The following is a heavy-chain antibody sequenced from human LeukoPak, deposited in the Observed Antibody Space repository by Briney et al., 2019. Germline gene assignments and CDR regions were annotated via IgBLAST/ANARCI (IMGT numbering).Heavy chain of an antibody. J-gene: IGHJ4*02. CDR2: ISSSSSYI. CDR3: ARDYGGSSPFDY. V-gene: IGHV3-21*01. Sequence: PGGSLRLSCAASGFTFSSYAMHWVRQAPGKGLEWVSSISSSSSYIYYADSVKGRFTISRDNAKNPLYLQMNSLRAEDTAVYYCARDYGGSSPFDYWGQGTLVTVSS. CDR1: GFTFSSYA. D-gene: IGHD4-23*01.